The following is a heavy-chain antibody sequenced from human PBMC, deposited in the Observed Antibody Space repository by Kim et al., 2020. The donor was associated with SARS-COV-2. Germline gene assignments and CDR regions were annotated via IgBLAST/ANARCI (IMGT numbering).Heavy chain of an antibody. D-gene: IGHD6-6*01. V-gene: IGHV4-34*01. CDR3: ARGSIAASSRDY. Sequence: SETLSPTCAVYGGSFSGYYWSWIRQPPGKGLEWIGEINHSGSTNYNPSLKSRVTISVDTSKNQFSLKLSSVTAADTAVYYCARGSIAASSRDYWGQGTLVTVSS. J-gene: IGHJ4*02. CDR2: INHSGST. CDR1: GGSFSGYY.